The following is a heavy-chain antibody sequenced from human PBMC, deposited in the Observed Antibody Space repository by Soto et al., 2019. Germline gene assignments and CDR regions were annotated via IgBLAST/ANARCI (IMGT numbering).Heavy chain of an antibody. J-gene: IGHJ4*02. CDR3: AGRPEIHPR. CDR1: GGSTSSSDW. CDR2: IHRDGVT. D-gene: IGHD1-26*01. V-gene: IGHV4-4*02. Sequence: QVHLRESGRGLVKPSETLSLTCAISGGSTSSSDWWTWVRQPPGEGLEWIGEIHRDGVTNYNSSLKSRLTISLDQSRNQFSLSLTSVTAADAAVYFCAGRPEIHPRWGQGILVPVSS.